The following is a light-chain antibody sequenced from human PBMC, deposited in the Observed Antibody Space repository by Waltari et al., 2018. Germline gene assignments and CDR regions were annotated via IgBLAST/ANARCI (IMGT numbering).Light chain of an antibody. Sequence: DIQMTQSPSSMSASVGDRGTITCRASQTITSSLNWYQQRTGKAPKLLIYAASSLHSGVPSRFSGSGSATDFTLTINSLQPEDFATYYCQQSHSSPLTFGGGTKVEN. J-gene: IGKJ4*01. CDR1: QTITSS. CDR2: AAS. CDR3: QQSHSSPLT. V-gene: IGKV1-39*01.